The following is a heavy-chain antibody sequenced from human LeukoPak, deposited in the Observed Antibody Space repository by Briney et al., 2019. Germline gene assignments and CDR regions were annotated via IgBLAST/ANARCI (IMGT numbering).Heavy chain of an antibody. CDR1: GFTFRSFA. Sequence: GGSLRLSCAASGFTFRSFAMSWVRQAPGKGLEWVSGISDSGGSTYYADSVKGRFTISRDNSKNTLYLQMSGLRVEDTAVYHCASDSPYYGMDVWGQGTTVTVSS. D-gene: IGHD2-21*01. J-gene: IGHJ6*02. CDR2: ISDSGGST. CDR3: ASDSPYYGMDV. V-gene: IGHV3-23*01.